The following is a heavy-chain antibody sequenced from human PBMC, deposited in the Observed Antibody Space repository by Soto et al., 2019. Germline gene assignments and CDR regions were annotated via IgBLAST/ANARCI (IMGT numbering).Heavy chain of an antibody. CDR2: IIPIFGTA. V-gene: IGHV1-69*06. J-gene: IGHJ5*02. CDR3: ARGNYSDSGSYYNNWFDP. D-gene: IGHD3-10*01. CDR1: GGTFSSYA. Sequence: SVKVSCKASGGTFSSYAISWVRQAPGQGLEWMGGIIPIFGTADYAQKFQGRVSITADKSTSTANMELSSLRSEETAVYYCARGNYSDSGSYYNNWFDPWGQGTLVTVSS.